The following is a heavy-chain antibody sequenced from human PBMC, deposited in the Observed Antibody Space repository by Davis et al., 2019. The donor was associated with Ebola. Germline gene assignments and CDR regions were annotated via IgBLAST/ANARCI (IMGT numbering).Heavy chain of an antibody. D-gene: IGHD6-19*01. V-gene: IGHV3-73*01. J-gene: IGHJ4*02. CDR1: GFTFRGSA. CDR3: TMSAGIFDY. CDR2: IRSKANSYAT. Sequence: GESLKIPCAASGFTFRGSAMHWVRQASGKGLEWVGRIRSKANSYATAYAASVKGRFTISRDDSKNTAYLQMNSLKTEDTAVHYCTMSAGIFDYWGQGTLVTVSS.